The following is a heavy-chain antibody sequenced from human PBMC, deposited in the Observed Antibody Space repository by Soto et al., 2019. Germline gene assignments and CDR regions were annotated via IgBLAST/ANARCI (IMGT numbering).Heavy chain of an antibody. J-gene: IGHJ4*02. V-gene: IGHV3-23*01. CDR3: AKGRGGSGSLTPRVDF. Sequence: EVQLLESGGGLVQPGGSLRLSCTASGFTFNNYAMTWVRQAPGKGLEWVSAISGGGDTTSYADSVKGRFTVSRDGSKNTPDLPMSSLRAEDTALYFRAKGRGGSGSLTPRVDFWGQGTLVTVSS. CDR2: ISGGGDTT. CDR1: GFTFNNYA. D-gene: IGHD3-10*01.